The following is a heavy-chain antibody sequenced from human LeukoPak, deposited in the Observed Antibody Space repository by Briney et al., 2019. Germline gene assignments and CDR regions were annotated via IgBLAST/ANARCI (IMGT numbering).Heavy chain of an antibody. CDR1: IFTFSRYW. CDR2: INSDGTNT. Sequence: PGGSLRLSCAASIFTFSRYWMHWVRQAPGKGLVWVSRINSDGTNTYYADSVKGRFTISRDNTKNTLYLPMNSLIIDDQSVYYYARARAAFGVAQGGYWGQGTLVTVSS. J-gene: IGHJ4*02. V-gene: IGHV3-74*01. D-gene: IGHD3-3*01. CDR3: ARARAAFGVAQGGY.